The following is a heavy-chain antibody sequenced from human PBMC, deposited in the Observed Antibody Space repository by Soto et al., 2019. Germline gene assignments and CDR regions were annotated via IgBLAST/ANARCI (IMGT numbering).Heavy chain of an antibody. CDR1: GYTFTYYY. D-gene: IGHD3-22*01. J-gene: IGHJ4*02. Sequence: ASVKVSCKASGYTFTYYYIHWLRQAPGQGLEWKGIINPIGGKTTYAQKFQDRVTMTSDTSTITVYMEVSSLSSEDTAVYYFVRAPDRIFFERSAYDYWGQGSLVTVSS. CDR3: VRAPDRIFFERSAYDY. V-gene: IGHV1-46*01. CDR2: INPIGGKT.